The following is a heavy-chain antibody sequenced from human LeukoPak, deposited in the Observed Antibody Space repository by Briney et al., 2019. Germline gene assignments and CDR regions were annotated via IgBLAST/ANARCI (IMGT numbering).Heavy chain of an antibody. CDR1: GFTFSSYG. J-gene: IGHJ3*02. V-gene: IGHV3-30*02. D-gene: IGHD3-10*01. Sequence: GGSLRLSCAASGFTFSSYGMHWVRQAPGKGLEWVAFIRYDGSNKYYADSVKGRFTISRDNFKNTLYLQMNSLRAEDTAVYYCAKDPGTMVRGVARAFDIWGQGTMVTVSS. CDR2: IRYDGSNK. CDR3: AKDPGTMVRGVARAFDI.